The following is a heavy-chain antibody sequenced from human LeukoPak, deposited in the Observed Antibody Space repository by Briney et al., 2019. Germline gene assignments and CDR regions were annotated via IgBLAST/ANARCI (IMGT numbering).Heavy chain of an antibody. J-gene: IGHJ4*02. V-gene: IGHV3-21*01. D-gene: IGHD2-15*01. CDR1: GFTFSSYS. CDR3: AGYCSGGSCYD. CDR2: ISSSSSYI. Sequence: GGSLRLSCAPSGFTFSSYSMNWVRQAPGKGLEWVSSISSSSSYIYYADSVKGRFTISRDNAKNSLYLQMNSLRAEDTAVYYCAGYCSGGSCYDWGQGTLVTVSS.